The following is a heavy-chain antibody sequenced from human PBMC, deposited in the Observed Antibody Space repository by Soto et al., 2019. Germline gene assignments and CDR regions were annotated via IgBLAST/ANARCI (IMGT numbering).Heavy chain of an antibody. J-gene: IGHJ5*02. CDR2: IIPVFGTA. V-gene: IGHV1-69*06. CDR3: AREGSSSEFDP. Sequence: QVQRVQSGAEVKKPGSSVKVSCKASGGTFSSYPISWVRQAPGQGLEWMGGIIPVFGTANYAQKFQGRVTDTTDKATRTAYMQLSSVRAEDTGVYYGAREGSSSEFDPWGQGTLVTVSS. D-gene: IGHD6-6*01. CDR1: GGTFSSYP.